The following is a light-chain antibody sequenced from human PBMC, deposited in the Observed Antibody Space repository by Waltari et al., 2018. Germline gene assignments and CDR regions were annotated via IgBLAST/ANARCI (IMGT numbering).Light chain of an antibody. CDR2: YDS. Sequence: SYVLTPPPSVSVAPGKAARITCGGNSIGSRSVHGYQQKPGQAPVLVIYYDSDRPSGIPERISGSKSGNTATLTISRVEAGDEAAYYCQLWESGSDRVVFGGGTKLTVL. V-gene: IGLV3-21*01. CDR1: SIGSRS. CDR3: QLWESGSDRVV. J-gene: IGLJ2*01.